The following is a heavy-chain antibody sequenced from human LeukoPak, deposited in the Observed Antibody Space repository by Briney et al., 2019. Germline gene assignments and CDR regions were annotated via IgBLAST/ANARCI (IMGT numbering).Heavy chain of an antibody. V-gene: IGHV3-30-3*01. Sequence: GGSLRLSCAASGFTFSSYAMHWVRQAPGKGLEWVAVISYDGSNKYYADSVKGRFTISRDNSKNTLYLQMNSLRAEDTAVYYCAKTYYYDSSGYYHPGPFDYWGQGTLVTVSS. CDR2: ISYDGSNK. CDR1: GFTFSSYA. D-gene: IGHD3-22*01. J-gene: IGHJ4*02. CDR3: AKTYYYDSSGYYHPGPFDY.